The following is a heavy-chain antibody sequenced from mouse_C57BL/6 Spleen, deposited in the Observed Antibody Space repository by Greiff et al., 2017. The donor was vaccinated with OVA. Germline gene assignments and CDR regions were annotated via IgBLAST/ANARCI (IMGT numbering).Heavy chain of an antibody. CDR1: GYAFSSSW. CDR2: IYPGDGDT. CDR3: AREVYYRAMDY. D-gene: IGHD2-14*01. J-gene: IGHJ4*01. V-gene: IGHV1-82*01. Sequence: QVQLQQSGPELVKPGASVKISCKASGYAFSSSWMNWVKQRPGKGLEWIGRIYPGDGDTNYNGKFKGKATLTADKSSSTAYMQLSSLTSEDAAVYFCAREVYYRAMDYWGQGTSVTVSS.